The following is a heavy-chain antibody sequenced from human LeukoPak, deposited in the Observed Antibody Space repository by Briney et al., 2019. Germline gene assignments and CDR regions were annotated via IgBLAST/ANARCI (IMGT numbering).Heavy chain of an antibody. D-gene: IGHD4-17*01. Sequence: ASVKVSCKASGYTFTAHYMHWVRQAPGQGLEWMGWISGYDGNTNYAQKLRGRVTMTTDTSTSTAYMDLRSLRSDDTALYYCARTVTTSSYYFDYWGQGTLVTVSS. CDR1: GYTFTAHY. CDR2: ISGYDGNT. J-gene: IGHJ4*02. CDR3: ARTVTTSSYYFDY. V-gene: IGHV1-18*04.